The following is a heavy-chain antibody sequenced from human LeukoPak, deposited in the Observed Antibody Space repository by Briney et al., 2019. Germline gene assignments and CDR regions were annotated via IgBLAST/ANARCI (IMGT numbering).Heavy chain of an antibody. V-gene: IGHV4-38-2*01. CDR2: IYQSGST. Sequence: SETLSLTCAVSGCSISSGYYWGWIRQPPGKGLEWIGSIYQSGSTYYNPSLKSRATISVDTSKNQFSLKLSSVTAADTAVYYCARVYSSSWYYFEYWGQGTLVTVSS. D-gene: IGHD6-13*01. CDR3: ARVYSSSWYYFEY. J-gene: IGHJ4*02. CDR1: GCSISSGYY.